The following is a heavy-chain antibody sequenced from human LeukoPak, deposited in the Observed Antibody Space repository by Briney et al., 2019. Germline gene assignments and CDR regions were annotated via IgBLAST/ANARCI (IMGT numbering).Heavy chain of an antibody. D-gene: IGHD6-6*01. CDR2: INPNSGGT. V-gene: IGHV1-2*02. CDR3: ARGESIAARRLTY. CDR1: GYTFTGYY. Sequence: ASVKVSCKAPGYTFTGYYMHWVRQAPGQGLEWMGWINPNSGGTNYAQKFQGRVTMTRDTSISTAYMELSRLRSDDTAVYYCARGESIAARRLTYWGQGTLVTVSS. J-gene: IGHJ4*02.